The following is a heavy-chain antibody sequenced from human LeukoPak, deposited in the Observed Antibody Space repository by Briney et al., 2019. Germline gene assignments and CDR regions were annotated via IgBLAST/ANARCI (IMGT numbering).Heavy chain of an antibody. Sequence: PGGSLRLSCAASGFTFSSYGMHWVRQAPGKGLEWVAVIWYDGSSKYYADSVKGRFTISRDNSKNTLYLQMNSLRAEDTAVYYCARAEITSGSLDFWGQRTLVTVSS. J-gene: IGHJ4*02. D-gene: IGHD1-26*01. V-gene: IGHV3-33*01. CDR1: GFTFSSYG. CDR2: IWYDGSSK. CDR3: ARAEITSGSLDF.